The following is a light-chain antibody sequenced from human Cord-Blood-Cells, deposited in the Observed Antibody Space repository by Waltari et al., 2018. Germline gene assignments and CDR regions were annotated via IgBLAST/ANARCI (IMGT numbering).Light chain of an antibody. CDR1: QSVSSN. CDR2: GAS. J-gene: IGKJ4*01. Sequence: DIVHTPSPATLSVSPGEIATLFCRASQSVSSNLSWYQQKPGQAPRLLIYGASTRATGIPDRFSGSGSGTEFTLTISSLQSEDVAVYYCKQYNNWPITFGGGTKVEIK. CDR3: KQYNNWPIT. V-gene: IGKV3-15*01.